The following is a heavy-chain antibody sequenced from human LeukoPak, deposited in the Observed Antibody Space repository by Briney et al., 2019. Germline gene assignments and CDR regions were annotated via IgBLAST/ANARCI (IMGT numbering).Heavy chain of an antibody. CDR3: AKAPVTTCRGAYCYPFDY. V-gene: IGHV3-53*01. D-gene: IGHD2-21*01. J-gene: IGHJ4*02. Sequence: GGSLRLSCAASGFTVSSNYMSWVRQAPGKGLEWVSVIYSGGRIYYADSVKGRFTISRDSSKNTLFLQMNRLRPEDAAVYYCAKAPVTTCRGAYCYPFDYWGQGTLVTVSS. CDR1: GFTVSSNY. CDR2: IYSGGRI.